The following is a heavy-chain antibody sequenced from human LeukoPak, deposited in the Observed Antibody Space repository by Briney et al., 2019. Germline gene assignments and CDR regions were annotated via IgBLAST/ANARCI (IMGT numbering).Heavy chain of an antibody. CDR3: VKRGAYCGGDCLDP. V-gene: IGHV3-21*01. J-gene: IGHJ5*02. CDR2: ISTSSDYI. CDR1: GFTFSSYT. Sequence: GGSLRLSCAASGFTFSSYTMYWVRQAPGKGLEWVSSISTSSDYIYYADSVKGRFTISRDNAKNSLYLQMNSLRAEDTAVYYCVKRGAYCGGDCLDPWGQGTLVTVSS. D-gene: IGHD2-21*02.